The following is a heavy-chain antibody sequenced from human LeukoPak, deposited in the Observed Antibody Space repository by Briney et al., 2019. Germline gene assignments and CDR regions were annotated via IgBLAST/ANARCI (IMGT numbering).Heavy chain of an antibody. Sequence: APVWVSCKVSGYSLLEVAMHWVRQAPGKGLEWVGSFDPEDGEDGETHYAQKLQGRVTMTEDASTDTAYMELNSLRSEDTAVYYCAMTDRYAGRPFDYWGQGTLVTVSS. CDR1: GYSLLEVA. V-gene: IGHV1-24*01. J-gene: IGHJ4*02. CDR2: FDPEDGEDGET. CDR3: AMTDRYAGRPFDY. D-gene: IGHD5-12*01.